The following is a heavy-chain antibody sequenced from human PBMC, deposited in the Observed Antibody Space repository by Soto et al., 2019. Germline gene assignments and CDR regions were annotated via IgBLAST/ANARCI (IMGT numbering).Heavy chain of an antibody. Sequence: QLQLQESGPGLVKPSETLSLTCTVSGGSISSSSYYWGWIRQPPGKGLEWIESIYYSGSTYYNPSLLSTVTISVCTSKTQFSLTMSSVTAADTAASYCASRGSSSWCGCWCPGTLVTVSS. D-gene: IGHD6-13*01. J-gene: IGHJ4*02. CDR2: IYYSGST. CDR3: ASRGSSSWCGC. CDR1: GGSISSSSYY. V-gene: IGHV4-39*01.